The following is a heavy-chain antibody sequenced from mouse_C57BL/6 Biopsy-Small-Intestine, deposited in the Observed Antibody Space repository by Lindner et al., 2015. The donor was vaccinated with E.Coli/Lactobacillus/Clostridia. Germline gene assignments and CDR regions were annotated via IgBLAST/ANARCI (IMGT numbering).Heavy chain of an antibody. J-gene: IGHJ1*03. V-gene: IGHV5-6*01. CDR1: GFTFSNYG. CDR2: ISSGGSYT. D-gene: IGHD1-1*01. CDR3: ARHWDGSSYWYFDV. Sequence: VQLQESGGDLVKPGGSLKLSCAASGFTFSNYGMSWVRQTPDKRLEWVATISSGGSYTYYPDSVKGRFTISRGNAKNTLYLQMSSLKSEDTAMYYCARHWDGSSYWYFDVWGTGTTVTVSS.